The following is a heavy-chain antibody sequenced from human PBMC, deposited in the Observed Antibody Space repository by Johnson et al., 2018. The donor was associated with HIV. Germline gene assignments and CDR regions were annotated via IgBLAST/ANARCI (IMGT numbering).Heavy chain of an antibody. J-gene: IGHJ3*02. CDR3: AREGIYCTGGRCYVAAFDI. V-gene: IGHV3-74*01. Sequence: EVQLVESGGGLVQPGGSLRLSCAASGFTLSSYWMHWVRQVPGKGPVWVSRINSDGSSSAYAASVTGRFTLSRTGAKNTLYLQMNSLRAEATAVYYCAREGIYCTGGRCYVAAFDIWGQGTKVTVSS. CDR2: INSDGSSS. D-gene: IGHD2-15*01. CDR1: GFTLSSYW.